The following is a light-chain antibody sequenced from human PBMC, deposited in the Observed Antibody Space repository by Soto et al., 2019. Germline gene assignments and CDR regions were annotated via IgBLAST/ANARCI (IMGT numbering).Light chain of an antibody. CDR1: QSVSSKY. CDR2: GTS. Sequence: EIVLTQSPGTLSLSPGDRATLSCRASQSVSSKYLAWYQQKPGQAPRLLIYGTSSRATGISDRFRGSGSGTDFTLTISRLEPEDFAVYYCQQNDSSPSWTFGQGTKVDIK. CDR3: QQNDSSPSWT. V-gene: IGKV3-20*01. J-gene: IGKJ1*01.